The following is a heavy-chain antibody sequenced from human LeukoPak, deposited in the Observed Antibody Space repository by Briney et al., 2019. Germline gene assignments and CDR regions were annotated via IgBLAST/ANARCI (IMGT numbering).Heavy chain of an antibody. Sequence: ASVKVSCKASGGTFSSYAISWVRQAPGQGLEWMGGIIPIFGTANYAQKFQGRATITTDESTSTAYKELSSLRSEDTAVYYCARQGYDILTGYYHNWFDPWGQGTLVTVSS. V-gene: IGHV1-69*05. CDR2: IIPIFGTA. D-gene: IGHD3-9*01. CDR3: ARQGYDILTGYYHNWFDP. J-gene: IGHJ5*02. CDR1: GGTFSSYA.